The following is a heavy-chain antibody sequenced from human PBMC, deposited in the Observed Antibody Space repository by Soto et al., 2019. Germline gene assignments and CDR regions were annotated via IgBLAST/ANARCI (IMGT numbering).Heavy chain of an antibody. CDR2: INPNSGGT. Sequence: QVQLVQSGAEVKKPGASVKVSCKASGYTFTGYYMHWVRQAPGQGLEWMGWINPNSGGTNYAQKFQGWVTMTRDTSISTAYLELGRLRSDDTAVYYCARDSGYSSGWYLFALDYWGQGTLVTVSS. V-gene: IGHV1-2*04. D-gene: IGHD6-19*01. J-gene: IGHJ4*02. CDR1: GYTFTGYY. CDR3: ARDSGYSSGWYLFALDY.